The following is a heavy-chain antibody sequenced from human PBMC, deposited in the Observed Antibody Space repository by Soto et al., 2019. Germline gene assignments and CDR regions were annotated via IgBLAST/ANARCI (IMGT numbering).Heavy chain of an antibody. V-gene: IGHV4-59*12. CDR2: IYKSGNT. J-gene: IGHJ5*02. CDR3: ARVGGINWFDP. Sequence: SETLSLTCTVSGDSLSGYYWSWIRQPPGKGLEWIGYIYKSGNTNINPSLKSRVTISVDTSKNQFSLKLSSVTAADTAVYYCARVGGINWFDPWGQGTLVTSPQ. CDR1: GDSLSGYY. D-gene: IGHD3-16*01.